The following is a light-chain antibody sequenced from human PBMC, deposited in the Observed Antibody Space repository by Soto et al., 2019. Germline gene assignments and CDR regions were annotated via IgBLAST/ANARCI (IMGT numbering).Light chain of an antibody. CDR1: QSVSKY. V-gene: IGKV3-11*01. CDR2: DVS. CDR3: QQRRNWPRT. Sequence: EIVLTESPATLSLSPGERATLSCRASQSVSKYLAWYQQKPGQAPRLLVYDVSNRATGIPTRFSGSGSQTDFTLTISSLEPADFALYYCQQRRNWPRTFGQGTKV. J-gene: IGKJ1*01.